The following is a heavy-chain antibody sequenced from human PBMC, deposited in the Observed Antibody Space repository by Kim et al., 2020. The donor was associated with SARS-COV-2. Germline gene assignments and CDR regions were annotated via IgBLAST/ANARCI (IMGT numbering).Heavy chain of an antibody. V-gene: IGHV4-61*01. J-gene: IGHJ5*02. CDR2: IYYSGST. Sequence: SETLSLTCTVSGGSVSSGSYYWSWIRQPPGKGLEWIGYIYYSGSTNYNPSLKSRVTISVDTSKNQFSLKLSSVTAADTAVYYCARDRLRLGELSSRRLNNWFDPWGQGTLVTVSS. D-gene: IGHD3-16*02. CDR3: ARDRLRLGELSSRRLNNWFDP. CDR1: GGSVSSGSYY.